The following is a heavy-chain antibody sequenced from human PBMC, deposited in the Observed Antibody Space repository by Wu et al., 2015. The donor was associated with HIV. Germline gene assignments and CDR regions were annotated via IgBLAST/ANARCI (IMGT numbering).Heavy chain of an antibody. J-gene: IGHJ6*02. V-gene: IGHV1-69*05. CDR3: ARLGRVNDYGMYYGMDV. D-gene: IGHD4-17*01. CDR2: IIPIFGTA. CDR1: GGTFSSYA. Sequence: QVQLVQSGAEVKKPGSSVKVSCKASGGTFSSYAISWVRQAPGQGLEWMGGIIPIFGTANYAQKFQGRVTITTDESTSTAYMELSSLRSEDTAVYYCARLGRVNDYGMYYGMDVWGQGTTVTVSS.